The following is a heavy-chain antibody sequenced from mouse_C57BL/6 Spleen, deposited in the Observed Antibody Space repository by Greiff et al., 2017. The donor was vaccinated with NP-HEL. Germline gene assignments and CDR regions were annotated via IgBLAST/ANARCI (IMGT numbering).Heavy chain of an antibody. CDR2: MYPGDGDT. CDR1: GYAFSSSW. D-gene: IGHD2-10*02. J-gene: IGHJ2*01. V-gene: IGHV1-82*01. CDR3: AREGYGPFDY. Sequence: VQLQQSGPELVKPGASVKISCKASGYAFSSSWMNWVKQRPGKGLEWIGRMYPGDGDTNYNGKFKGKATLTADKSSSTAYMQLSSLTSEDSAVYFCAREGYGPFDYWGQGTTLTVSS.